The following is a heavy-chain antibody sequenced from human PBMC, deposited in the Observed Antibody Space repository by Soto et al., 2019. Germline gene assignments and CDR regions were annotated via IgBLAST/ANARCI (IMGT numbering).Heavy chain of an antibody. V-gene: IGHV1-69*13. J-gene: IGHJ6*02. D-gene: IGHD6-6*01. CDR1: GGTFSSYA. Sequence: ASVKVSCKASGGTFSSYAISWVRQDPGQGLEWMGGIIPIFGTANYAQKFQGRVTITADESTSTAYMELSSLRSEDTAVYYCARDSWGIAARPNYYYYGMDVWGQGTTVTVSS. CDR2: IIPIFGTA. CDR3: ARDSWGIAARPNYYYYGMDV.